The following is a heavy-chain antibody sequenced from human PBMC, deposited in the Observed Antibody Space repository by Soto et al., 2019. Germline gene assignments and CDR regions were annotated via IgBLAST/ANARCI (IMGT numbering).Heavy chain of an antibody. Sequence: GGSLRLSCAVSGLTVSRTQMSWVRQAPGKGLQWVSVIYSGGSTYYANAVKGRFTISRDISENTVYLELDKLTVDDTAVYYCAKDRAFTVEGIAADRTRNWFDPWGQGTLVTVSS. V-gene: IGHV3-53*01. CDR3: AKDRAFTVEGIAADRTRNWFDP. CDR2: IYSGGST. CDR1: GLTVSRTQ. D-gene: IGHD6-13*01. J-gene: IGHJ5*02.